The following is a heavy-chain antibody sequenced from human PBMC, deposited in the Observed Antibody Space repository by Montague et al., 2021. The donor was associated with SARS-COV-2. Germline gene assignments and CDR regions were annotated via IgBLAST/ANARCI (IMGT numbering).Heavy chain of an antibody. CDR3: GRESRSSAYAMDY. CDR2: IYSSGST. J-gene: IGHJ4*02. D-gene: IGHD3-22*01. V-gene: IGHV4-59*01. CDR1: GASMSGSY. Sequence: SETLSLTCTVSGASMSGSYWGWVRQPPGKGPEWIGNIYSSGSTHYNPSLKSRVTITVDTSKSQFSLRLTSVTAAATAVYYCGRESRSSAYAMDYWGQGTLVTVSS.